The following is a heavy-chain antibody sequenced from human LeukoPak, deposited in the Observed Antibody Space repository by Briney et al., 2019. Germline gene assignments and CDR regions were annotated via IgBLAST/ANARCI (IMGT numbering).Heavy chain of an antibody. CDR3: AREGREGYNYPALDF. CDR1: GFTFGTYW. Sequence: GGSLRLSRAASGFTFGTYWMTWVRQAPGKALEWVANMKHDGIEKYYVDSVKGRFTISRDNTKNSLYLQMNSLRAEDTAVYYCAREGREGYNYPALDFWGQGILVTVSS. V-gene: IGHV3-7*05. D-gene: IGHD5-24*01. J-gene: IGHJ4*02. CDR2: MKHDGIEK.